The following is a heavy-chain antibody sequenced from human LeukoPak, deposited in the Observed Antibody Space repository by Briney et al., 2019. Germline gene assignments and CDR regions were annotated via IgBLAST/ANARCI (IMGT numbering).Heavy chain of an antibody. CDR2: IYWDDDK. CDR3: AHRHDYGSGSYAFDI. J-gene: IGHJ3*02. Sequence: ESGPTLVKPTQTLTLTCTFSGFSLSTSGVGVGWIRQPPGKALEWLALIYWDDDKRYSPSLKSRLTITKDTSKNQVVLTMTNMDPVVTGTYYCAHRHDYGSGSYAFDIWGQGTMVTVSS. CDR1: GFSLSTSGVG. D-gene: IGHD3-10*01. V-gene: IGHV2-5*02.